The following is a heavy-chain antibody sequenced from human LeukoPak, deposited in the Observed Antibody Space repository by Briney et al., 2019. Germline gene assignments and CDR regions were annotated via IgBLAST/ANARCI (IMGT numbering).Heavy chain of an antibody. Sequence: SETLSLTCTVSGGSISSYYWSWIRQPPGKGLEWIGYIYYSGSTNYNPSLKSRVTISVDTSKNQFSLKLSSVTAADTAVYYCARQATSRYGDYVGWFDPWGQGTLVTVSS. J-gene: IGHJ5*02. V-gene: IGHV4-59*08. CDR2: IYYSGST. CDR3: ARQATSRYGDYVGWFDP. CDR1: GGSISSYY. D-gene: IGHD4-17*01.